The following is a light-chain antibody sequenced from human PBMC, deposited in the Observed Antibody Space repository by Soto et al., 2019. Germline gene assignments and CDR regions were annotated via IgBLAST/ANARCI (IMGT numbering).Light chain of an antibody. V-gene: IGLV2-8*01. CDR1: SSDIGSYDY. J-gene: IGLJ1*01. CDR3: SSYAGSNNEV. CDR2: EVT. Sequence: QSALTQPPSASGSPGQSVTISCTGTSSDIGSYDYVSWYQQHPGKAPKLMIYEVTKRPSGVPDRFSGSRSGNTASLTVSGLQGEDEADYYCSSYAGSNNEVFGTGTKVTVL.